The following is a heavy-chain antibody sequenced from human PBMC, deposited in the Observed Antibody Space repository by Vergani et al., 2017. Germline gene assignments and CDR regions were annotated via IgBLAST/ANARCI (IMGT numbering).Heavy chain of an antibody. CDR3: VRDPWESGGPYSGC. D-gene: IGHD2-15*01. CDR1: GYSISSGYY. J-gene: IGHJ4*02. Sequence: QVQRQASGPGLVKPSETLSLPCTVSGYSISSGYYWGWIRQPPGKGLEWIGSISHSGYTFYSPSLKSRVSMSVDTSKNQYSLRVNSVTAADTAVYYCVRDPWESGGPYSGCWGRGTLVSVSS. V-gene: IGHV4-38-2*02. CDR2: ISHSGYT.